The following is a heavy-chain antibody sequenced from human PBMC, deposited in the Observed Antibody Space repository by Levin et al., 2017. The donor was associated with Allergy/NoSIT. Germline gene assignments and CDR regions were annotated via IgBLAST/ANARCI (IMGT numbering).Heavy chain of an antibody. CDR1: GFIFSDYA. Sequence: GGSLRLSCAASGFIFSDYAMSWVRHAPGKGPEWVSAITHSGRTYYADSVKGRFTVFRDNSKNTLYLQMNSLRADETAVYDCAKGMTRVIPIVDYWGQGPLVTVSS. D-gene: IGHD4-17*01. CDR3: AKGMTRVIPIVDY. J-gene: IGHJ4*02. V-gene: IGHV3-23*01. CDR2: ITHSGRT.